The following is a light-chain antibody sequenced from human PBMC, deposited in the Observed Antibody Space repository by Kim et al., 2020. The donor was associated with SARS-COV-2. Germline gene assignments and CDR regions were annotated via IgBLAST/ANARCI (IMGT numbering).Light chain of an antibody. CDR2: EDN. J-gene: IGLJ2*01. Sequence: NFMLTQPHSVSESPGKTVTISCTRSSGTIASNYVQWYQQRPGSAPTTVILEDNQRPSGVPDRFSGSIDSSSNSASLTISGLKTEDEADYYCQSYDSSSVVFGGGTQLTVL. CDR3: QSYDSSSVV. CDR1: SGTIASNY. V-gene: IGLV6-57*04.